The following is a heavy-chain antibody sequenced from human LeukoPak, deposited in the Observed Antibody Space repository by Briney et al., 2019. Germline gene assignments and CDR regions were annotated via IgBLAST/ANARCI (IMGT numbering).Heavy chain of an antibody. V-gene: IGHV3-7*01. CDR1: GFSFSSYW. Sequence: GGSLRLSCAATGFSFSSYWMSWVRQAPGKGLEWVANIKQDGSEKYYVDSVKGRFTISRDNAKNSLYLQMNSLRAEDTAVYYCARDRYFGVTISEYYFDYWGQGTLVTVSS. D-gene: IGHD3-3*01. CDR3: ARDRYFGVTISEYYFDY. J-gene: IGHJ4*02. CDR2: IKQDGSEK.